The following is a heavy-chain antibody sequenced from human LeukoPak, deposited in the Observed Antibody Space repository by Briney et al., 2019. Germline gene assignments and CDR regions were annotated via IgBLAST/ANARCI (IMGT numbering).Heavy chain of an antibody. CDR1: GGSISSYY. D-gene: IGHD6-6*01. Sequence: SETLSLTCTVSGGSISSYYWSWIRQPPGKGLEWIGYIYYSGYTNYNPSLKSRVTISVDTSKNQFSLKLSSVTAADTAVYYCARGLYSSSTSPHYWGQGTLVTVPS. CDR2: IYYSGYT. CDR3: ARGLYSSSTSPHY. J-gene: IGHJ4*02. V-gene: IGHV4-59*01.